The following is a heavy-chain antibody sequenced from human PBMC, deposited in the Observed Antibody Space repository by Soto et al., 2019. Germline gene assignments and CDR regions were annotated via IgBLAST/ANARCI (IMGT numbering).Heavy chain of an antibody. CDR3: ARDQEVAARQRYFDY. CDR2: IYYSGST. V-gene: IGHV4-31*03. CDR1: GDSISSGGYY. J-gene: IGHJ4*02. D-gene: IGHD6-6*01. Sequence: QVQLQESGPGLVRPSQTLSLTCTVSGDSISSGGYYWNWIRQHPGKGLEWIGYIYYSGSTYYNPSLKSRVTISVDTSKNQFSLKLTSVTAADTAVYYCARDQEVAARQRYFDYWGQGTLVTVSS.